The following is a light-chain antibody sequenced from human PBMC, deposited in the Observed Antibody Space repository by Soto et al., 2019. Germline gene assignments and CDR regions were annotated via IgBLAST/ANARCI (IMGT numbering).Light chain of an antibody. Sequence: DLQMTQSPCTLSASXGSRVTITXXSSQTISSWLAWYQQKPGKAPKLLIYKASTLKSGVPSRFSGSGSGTEFTLTISSLQPDDFATYYCQHYNSYSEAFGQGAKVDI. V-gene: IGKV1-5*03. CDR1: QTISSW. CDR3: QHYNSYSEA. CDR2: KAS. J-gene: IGKJ1*01.